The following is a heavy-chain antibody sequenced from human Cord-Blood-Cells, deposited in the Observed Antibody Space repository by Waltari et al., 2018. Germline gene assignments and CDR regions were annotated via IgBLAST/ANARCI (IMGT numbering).Heavy chain of an antibody. CDR1: GFTFDDYA. D-gene: IGHD7-27*01. CDR2: ISWNSGSI. V-gene: IGHV3-9*01. J-gene: IGHJ4*02. CDR3: ARNWGSDYYFDY. Sequence: EVQLVESGGGLVQPGRSLRLSCAASGFTFDDYAMHWVRQAPGKGLEWVSGISWNSGSIGYADSVKGRFTISRDNAKNSLYLQMNSLIAEDTALYYCARNWGSDYYFDYWGQGTLVTVSS.